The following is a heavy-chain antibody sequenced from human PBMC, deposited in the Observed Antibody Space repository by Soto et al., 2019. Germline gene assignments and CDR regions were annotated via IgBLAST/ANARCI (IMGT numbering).Heavy chain of an antibody. D-gene: IGHD4-17*01. Sequence: QVQLVQSGAEVKTPGASVKGSCKASGYTFTSYGISWVRQAPGQGLEWMGWISAYNGNTNYAQKLQGRVTMTTDTSTSTAYMELRSLRSDDTAVYYCARNNYGDPHFDGYYGMDVWGQGTTVTVSS. CDR3: ARNNYGDPHFDGYYGMDV. CDR2: ISAYNGNT. CDR1: GYTFTSYG. V-gene: IGHV1-18*01. J-gene: IGHJ6*02.